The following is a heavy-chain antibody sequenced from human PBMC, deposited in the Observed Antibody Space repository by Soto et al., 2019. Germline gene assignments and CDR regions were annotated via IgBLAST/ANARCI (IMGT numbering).Heavy chain of an antibody. CDR3: GRDVATSGAQYFFGLDV. D-gene: IGHD1-1*01. CDR2: LSYDGRNK. V-gene: IGHV3-30*04. CDR1: RFPFSLYA. Sequence: HPGGSLRLSCAASRFPFSLYAMHWVRQSPAKGLEWVAVLSYDGRNKYYADSVKGRFTISRDNSRDTLYLQMTSLRPEDTAIYYCGRDVATSGAQYFFGLDVWGPGTTVTVSS. J-gene: IGHJ6*02.